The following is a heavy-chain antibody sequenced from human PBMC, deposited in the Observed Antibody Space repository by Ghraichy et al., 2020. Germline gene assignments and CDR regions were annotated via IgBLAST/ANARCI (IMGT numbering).Heavy chain of an antibody. CDR2: ISGSGGST. D-gene: IGHD3-10*01. CDR1: GFTFSSCA. Sequence: SCAASGFTFSSCAMSWVRQAPGKGPEWVSAISGSGGSTYYADSVKGRFTISRDNSKNTLTLQMHSLRAEDTAVYYCAKHDASLVRAVIYYYYHGLDVWGQGTTVTVSS. J-gene: IGHJ6*02. V-gene: IGHV3-23*01. CDR3: AKHDASLVRAVIYYYYHGLDV.